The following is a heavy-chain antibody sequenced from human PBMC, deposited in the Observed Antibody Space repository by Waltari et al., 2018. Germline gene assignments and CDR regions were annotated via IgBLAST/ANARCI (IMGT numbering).Heavy chain of an antibody. CDR2: ISGNNGHT. Sequence: QVQLVQSGAEVKKTGASVKVSCKASGYTFSDSGISWVRQAPGQGLGWMGWISGNNGHTNHAQKFQGRLIMTEDKSAPPVYMELTYLTSDDTAVYYCARERHRLMEEGYLMALDPWGQGTLVTVSS. CDR1: GYTFSDSG. J-gene: IGHJ5*02. V-gene: IGHV1-18*01. CDR3: ARERHRLMEEGYLMALDP. D-gene: IGHD2-21*01.